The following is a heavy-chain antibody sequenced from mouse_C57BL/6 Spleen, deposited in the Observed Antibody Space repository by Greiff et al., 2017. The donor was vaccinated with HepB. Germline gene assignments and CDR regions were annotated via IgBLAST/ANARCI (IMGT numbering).Heavy chain of an antibody. CDR2: INPSNGGT. V-gene: IGHV1-53*01. J-gene: IGHJ2*01. D-gene: IGHD1-1*01. Sequence: QVQLQQPGTELVKPGASVKLSCKASGYTFTSYWMHWVKQRPGQGLEWIGNINPSNGGTNYNEKFKSKATLTVDKSSSTAYMQLSSLTSEASAVYYCARSGLLRTLYFDYWGQGTTLTVSS. CDR1: GYTFTSYW. CDR3: ARSGLLRTLYFDY.